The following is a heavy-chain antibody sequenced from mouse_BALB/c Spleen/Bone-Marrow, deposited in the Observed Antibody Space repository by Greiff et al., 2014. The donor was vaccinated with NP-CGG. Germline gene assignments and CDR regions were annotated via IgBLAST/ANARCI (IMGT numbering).Heavy chain of an antibody. D-gene: IGHD2-1*01. Sequence: QVQLQQSGAELVKPGASVKLSCKASGYTFTTYWMQWVKQRPGQGLEWIGEINPSNGRTNYNEKFKRKATLTVDKSSSTAYMQLSSLTSEDSAVYYCARGDGKYAFAYWGQGTLVTVPA. CDR2: INPSNGRT. CDR3: ARGDGKYAFAY. CDR1: GYTFTTYW. J-gene: IGHJ3*01. V-gene: IGHV1S81*02.